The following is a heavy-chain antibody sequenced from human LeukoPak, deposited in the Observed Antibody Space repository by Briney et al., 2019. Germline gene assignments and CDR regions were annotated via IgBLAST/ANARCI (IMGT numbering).Heavy chain of an antibody. CDR2: ISGSGGST. J-gene: IGHJ4*02. CDR1: GFTFSSYA. D-gene: IGHD4-17*01. V-gene: IGHV3-23*01. Sequence: GGSLRLSCAASGFTFSSYAMSWVRQAPGKGLEWVSAISGSGGSTYYADSVKGRFTISRDNSKNTLYLQMNSLRAEDTAVYYCAEDRRGTTVTVYFDYWGQGTLVTVSS. CDR3: AEDRRGTTVTVYFDY.